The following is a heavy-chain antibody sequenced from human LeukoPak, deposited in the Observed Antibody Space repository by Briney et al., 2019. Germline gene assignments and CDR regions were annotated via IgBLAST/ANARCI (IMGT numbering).Heavy chain of an antibody. D-gene: IGHD3-10*01. CDR3: ATQRWALLGRINMVRGIIAFDY. J-gene: IGHJ4*02. V-gene: IGHV1-18*01. CDR2: ISAYNGNT. CDR1: GYTFTSYG. Sequence: ASVKVSCKASGYTFTSYGISWVRQAPGQGLEWMGWISAYNGNTNYAQKLQGRVTMTTDTSTSTAYVELRSLRSDDTAVYYCATQRWALLGRINMVRGIIAFDYWGQGTLVTVSS.